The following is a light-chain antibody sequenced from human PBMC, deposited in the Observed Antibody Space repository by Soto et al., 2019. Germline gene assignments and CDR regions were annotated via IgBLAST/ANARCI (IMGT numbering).Light chain of an antibody. CDR2: GAS. V-gene: IGKV3-15*01. CDR1: QSVGSN. CDR3: QQDNNWPPART. J-gene: IGKJ1*01. Sequence: EIVMTQSPATLSVSPGERATLSCRASQSVGSNLAWYQQKPGQAPMLLIYGASTRATGIPARFSGSGSGTEFTLTISSLQSEDFALYFCQQDNNWPPARTFGQGTKVAIK.